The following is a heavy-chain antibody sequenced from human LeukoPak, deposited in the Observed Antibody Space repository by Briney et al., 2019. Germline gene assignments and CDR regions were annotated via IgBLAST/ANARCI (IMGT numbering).Heavy chain of an antibody. CDR3: ASREYSGYDYGGYYMDV. J-gene: IGHJ6*03. CDR1: GGTFSSYA. D-gene: IGHD5-12*01. CDR2: IIPIFGTA. V-gene: IGHV1-69*06. Sequence: ASVKVSCKASGGTFSSYAISWVRQAPGQGLEWMGGIIPIFGTANYAQKFRGRVTITADKSTSTAYMELSSLRSEDTAVYYCASREYSGYDYGGYYMDVWGKGTTVTISS.